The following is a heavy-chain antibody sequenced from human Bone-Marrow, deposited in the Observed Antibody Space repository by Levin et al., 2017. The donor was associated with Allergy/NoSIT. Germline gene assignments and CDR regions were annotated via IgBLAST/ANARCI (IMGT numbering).Heavy chain of an antibody. D-gene: IGHD7-27*01. Sequence: GESLKISCAASGFTFSSYGMHWVRQAPGKGLEWVAVIWYDGSNKYYADSVKGRFTISRDNSKNTLYLQMNSLRAEDTAVYYCARDKTGHFDYWGQGTLVTVSS. CDR2: IWYDGSNK. V-gene: IGHV3-33*01. CDR3: ARDKTGHFDY. J-gene: IGHJ4*02. CDR1: GFTFSSYG.